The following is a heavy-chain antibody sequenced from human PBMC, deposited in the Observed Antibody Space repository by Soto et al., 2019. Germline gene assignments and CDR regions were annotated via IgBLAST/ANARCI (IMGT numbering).Heavy chain of an antibody. CDR3: AREGYYSGSESYSPPRYYGMDV. V-gene: IGHV1-18*01. J-gene: IGHJ6*02. D-gene: IGHD3-10*01. CDR2: ISDYNGNT. Sequence: QVQLVQSGAEVKKPGASVKVSCKASGYSFTTYGISWVRQAPGQGLEWMGWISDYNGNTNYEKKFQGRVTMTTDTATRTAYRELKRLRSDDTAVYYCAREGYYSGSESYSPPRYYGMDVWGQGTTVTVS. CDR1: GYSFTTYG.